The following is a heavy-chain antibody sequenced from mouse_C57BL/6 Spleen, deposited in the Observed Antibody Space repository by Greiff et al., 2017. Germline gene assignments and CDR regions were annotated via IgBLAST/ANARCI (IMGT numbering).Heavy chain of an antibody. CDR2: IDPETGGT. J-gene: IGHJ2*01. CDR1: GYTFTDYE. D-gene: IGHD1-1*01. Sequence: QVQLKESGAELVRPGASVTLSCKASGYTFTDYEMHWVKQTPVHGLEWIGAIDPETGGTAYNQKFKGKAILTADKSSSTAYMELRSLTSEDSAVYYCTSQRVVPYYFDYWGQGTTLTVSS. CDR3: TSQRVVPYYFDY. V-gene: IGHV1-15*01.